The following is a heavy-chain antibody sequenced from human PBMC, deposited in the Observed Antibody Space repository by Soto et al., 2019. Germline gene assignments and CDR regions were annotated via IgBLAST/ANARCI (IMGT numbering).Heavy chain of an antibody. CDR3: ARDTPPTAY. CDR2: ISAYNTNT. CDR1: GYTFTSYH. Sequence: QVQLVQSGAEVKKPGASVKVSCKTSGYTFTSYHISWVRQAPGQGLEWMGWISAYNTNTNYAQKFQGRVTTTTATLTSTAYLELRSLRSADTSVYYCARDTPPTAYWGQGTLVTVSS. V-gene: IGHV1-18*01. J-gene: IGHJ4*02.